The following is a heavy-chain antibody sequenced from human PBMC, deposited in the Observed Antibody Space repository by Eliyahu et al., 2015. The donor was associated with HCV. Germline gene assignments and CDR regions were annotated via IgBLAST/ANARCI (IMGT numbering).Heavy chain of an antibody. CDR2: ITPILGIT. V-gene: IGHV1-69*04. CDR3: ARGNYTYYDFWSGYCDFDY. Sequence: QVQLVQSGAEVKKPGSSVKVSCKASGGIFSSYAISWVRQAPGQGLEWMGRITPILGITNYAQKFQGRVTITADKSTSTAYMELSSLRSDDTAVYYCARGNYTYYDFWSGYCDFDYWGQGTLVTVSS. D-gene: IGHD3-3*01. J-gene: IGHJ4*02. CDR1: GGIFSSYA.